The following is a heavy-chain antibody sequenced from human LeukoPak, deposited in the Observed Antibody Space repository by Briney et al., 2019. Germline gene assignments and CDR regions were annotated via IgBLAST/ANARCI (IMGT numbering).Heavy chain of an antibody. CDR2: IYYSGST. V-gene: IGHV4-59*02. Sequence: SETLSLTCTISGGSVSDYYWSWIRQPPGKGLEWIGYIYYSGSTNYNPSLKSRVTISVDTSKNQFSLKLSSVTAADTAVYYCARVVSSSYRAVNWFDPWGQGTLVTVSS. CDR1: GGSVSDYY. CDR3: ARVVSSSYRAVNWFDP. D-gene: IGHD6-6*01. J-gene: IGHJ5*02.